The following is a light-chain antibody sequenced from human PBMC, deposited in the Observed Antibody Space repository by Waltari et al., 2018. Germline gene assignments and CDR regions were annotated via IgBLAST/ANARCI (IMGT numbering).Light chain of an antibody. Sequence: SSELTQDPAVSVALGQTVRITCQGDSIRRYYASWYQQKPGQAPILVIYDKNNRPSGIPDRVSGSSSGNTASLTISGTQAEDEADYYCNSRDSSGNHWVFGGGTKLTVL. CDR2: DKN. J-gene: IGLJ3*02. V-gene: IGLV3-19*01. CDR3: NSRDSSGNHWV. CDR1: SIRRYY.